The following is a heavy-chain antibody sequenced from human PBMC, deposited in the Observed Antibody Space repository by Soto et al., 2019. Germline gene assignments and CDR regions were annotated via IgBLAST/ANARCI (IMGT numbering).Heavy chain of an antibody. J-gene: IGHJ4*02. CDR1: GYTFNFYG. D-gene: IGHD3-16*01. CDR3: ARIGVSSGHESPDFDS. CDR2: ISGFNGNT. Sequence: ASVKVSCKASGYTFNFYGITWVRQAPGQGLEWMGWISGFNGNTNYAADLQGRDTMTTDTSTSTAYMELRGLRSDDTAVYYCARIGVSSGHESPDFDSWGQGTLVTVS. V-gene: IGHV1-18*01.